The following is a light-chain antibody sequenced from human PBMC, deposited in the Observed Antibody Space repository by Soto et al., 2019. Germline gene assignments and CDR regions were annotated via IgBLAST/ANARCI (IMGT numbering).Light chain of an antibody. CDR1: QSLLHTDGKTY. CDR3: MQTIQPLLT. Sequence: DVVMTQTPLSLSVTSGQPASISCKSSQSLLHTDGKTYLYLNLQKPGHPPQLLVYEVFNRLSGVPDRFSGSGSGTDFTLKISRVEAEDVGTYYCMQTIQPLLTFGGGTKVEI. CDR2: EVF. J-gene: IGKJ4*01. V-gene: IGKV2D-29*01.